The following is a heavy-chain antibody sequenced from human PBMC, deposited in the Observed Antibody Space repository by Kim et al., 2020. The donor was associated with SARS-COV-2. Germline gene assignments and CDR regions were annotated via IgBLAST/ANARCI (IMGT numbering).Heavy chain of an antibody. CDR2: IYYSGST. Sequence: SETLSLTCTVSGGSISSSSYYWGWIRQPPGKGLEWIGSIYYSGSTYYNPSLKSRVTISVDTSKNQFSLKLSSVTAADTAVYYCARLCGGDCYSGGDYFDYWVQGTLVPVSS. CDR3: ARLCGGDCYSGGDYFDY. D-gene: IGHD2-21*02. J-gene: IGHJ4*02. CDR1: GGSISSSSYY. V-gene: IGHV4-39*01.